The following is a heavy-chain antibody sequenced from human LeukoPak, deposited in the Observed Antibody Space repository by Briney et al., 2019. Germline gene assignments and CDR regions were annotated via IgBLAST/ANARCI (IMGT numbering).Heavy chain of an antibody. J-gene: IGHJ6*02. CDR1: GYTLTELS. CDR2: FDPEDGET. V-gene: IGHV1-24*01. Sequence: RASVKASCKVSGYTLTELSMHWVRQAPGKGLEWMGGFDPEDGETIYAQKFQGRVTMTEDTSTDTAYMELSSLRSEDTAVYYCATTPRGCTNGVCRYYYYYYGMDVWGQGTTVTVSS. D-gene: IGHD2-8*01. CDR3: ATTPRGCTNGVCRYYYYYYGMDV.